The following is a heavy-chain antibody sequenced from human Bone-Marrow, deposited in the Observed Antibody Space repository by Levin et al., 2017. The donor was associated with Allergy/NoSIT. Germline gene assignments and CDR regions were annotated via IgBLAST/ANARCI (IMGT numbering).Heavy chain of an antibody. CDR1: GFTFSSYG. V-gene: IGHV3-33*01. CDR3: ARDEHYYGSGSYFGPVAY. Sequence: GESLKISCAASGFTFSSYGMHWVRQAPGKGLEWVAVIWYDGSNKYYADSVKGRFTISRDNSKTTLYLQMNSLRAEDTAVYYCARDEHYYGSGSYFGPVAYWGQGTLVTVSS. CDR2: IWYDGSNK. J-gene: IGHJ4*02. D-gene: IGHD3-10*01.